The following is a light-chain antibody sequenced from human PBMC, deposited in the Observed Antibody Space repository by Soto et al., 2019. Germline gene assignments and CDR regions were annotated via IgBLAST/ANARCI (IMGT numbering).Light chain of an antibody. CDR2: DVN. J-gene: IGLJ2*01. CDR3: SSYTSSSTRGV. Sequence: QSALTQPASVSGSPGQSITISCSGTSSDVSGSNYVSWYQQHPNNAPKLIIYDVNNRPSGVSNRFSGSKSGDTASLTISGLQAEDEADYYCSSYTSSSTRGVFGGGTQLTVL. CDR1: SSDVSGSNY. V-gene: IGLV2-14*03.